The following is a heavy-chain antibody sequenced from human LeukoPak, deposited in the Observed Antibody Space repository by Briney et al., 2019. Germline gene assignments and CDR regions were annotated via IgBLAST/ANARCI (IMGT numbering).Heavy chain of an antibody. CDR2: IIPIFGTA. V-gene: IGHV1-69*13. Sequence: SVKVSCKASGYTFTSYGISWVRQAPGQGLEWMGGIIPIFGTANYAQKFQGRVTITADESTSTAYMELSSLRSEDTAVYYCARVGRYCSGGSCSSHYYMDVWGKGTTVTISS. CDR3: ARVGRYCSGGSCSSHYYMDV. J-gene: IGHJ6*03. CDR1: GYTFTSYG. D-gene: IGHD2-15*01.